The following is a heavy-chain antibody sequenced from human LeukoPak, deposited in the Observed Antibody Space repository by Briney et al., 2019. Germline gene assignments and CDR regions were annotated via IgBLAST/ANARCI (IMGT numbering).Heavy chain of an antibody. J-gene: IGHJ5*02. D-gene: IGHD6-6*01. CDR3: ARDHEGQLAATSSFDP. CDR1: GFTFSDYY. V-gene: IGHV3-11*01. CDR2: ISSSGSTI. Sequence: GGSLRLSCAASGFTFSDYYMSWIRQAPGKGLEWVSYISSSGSTIYYADSVKGRFTISRDNAKNSPYLQMNSLRAEDTAVYYCARDHEGQLAATSSFDPWGQGTLVTVSS.